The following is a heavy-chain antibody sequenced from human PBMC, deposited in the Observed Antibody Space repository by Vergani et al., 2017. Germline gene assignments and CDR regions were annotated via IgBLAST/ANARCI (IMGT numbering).Heavy chain of an antibody. CDR3: ARGDTYYYGGVHDY. V-gene: IGHV4-34*01. CDR1: GGSFSGYY. J-gene: IGHJ4*02. Sequence: QVQLQQWGAGLLKPSETLSLTCAVYGGSFSGYYWSWIRQPPGKGLEWIGEINHSGSTTYNPSLKSRVTISVDTSKNQFSLKLSSVTAADTAVYYCARGDTYYYGGVHDYWGQGTLVTVSS. CDR2: INHSGST. D-gene: IGHD3-10*01.